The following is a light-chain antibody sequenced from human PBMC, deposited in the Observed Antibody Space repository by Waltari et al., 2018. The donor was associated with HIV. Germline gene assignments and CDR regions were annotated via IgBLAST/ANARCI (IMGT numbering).Light chain of an antibody. CDR2: QGS. CDR3: QQYDTFPYT. V-gene: IGKV1-5*01. CDR1: QKISSW. J-gene: IGKJ2*01. Sequence: DIQMTQSPSTLSASVGDRFTITCRASQKISSWLAWSQQKPGKAPNLLLYQGSTLQGGVPSRFSGSGSGTDFTLTINKLQSDDFGTYYCQQYDTFPYTFGPGTNLEIK.